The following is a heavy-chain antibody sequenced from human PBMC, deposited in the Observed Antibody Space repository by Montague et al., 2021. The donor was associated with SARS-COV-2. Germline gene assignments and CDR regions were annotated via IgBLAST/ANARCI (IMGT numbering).Heavy chain of an antibody. J-gene: IGHJ5*02. CDR3: ARHRDNLGPLNWFAP. V-gene: IGHV4-39*01. CDR1: AGAIRDTDYF. D-gene: IGHD3-16*01. CDR2: IYYSGTT. Sequence: SETLSLTCTVSAGAIRDTDYFWGWIRQPPGKGLEWIGSIYYSGTTYHNPSLKSRVTTSVDTSKNQFSLKLSSVTAADTAVYFCARHRDNLGPLNWFAPWGQGTLVTVSS.